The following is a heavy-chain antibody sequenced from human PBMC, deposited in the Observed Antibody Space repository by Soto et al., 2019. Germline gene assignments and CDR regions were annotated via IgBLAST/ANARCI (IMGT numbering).Heavy chain of an antibody. V-gene: IGHV3-74*01. Sequence: EVQLVESGGGLVQPGGSLRLSCAASGLTFSSYWMHWVRQAPGKGLVWVSRISTDGSVTTYADSVKGRFTISRDNAKNTLYLQMNSLRTEDTAVYYCARAAYSSGWWGFDSWGQGTLVTVSS. D-gene: IGHD6-19*01. CDR3: ARAAYSSGWWGFDS. CDR2: ISTDGSVT. J-gene: IGHJ4*02. CDR1: GLTFSSYW.